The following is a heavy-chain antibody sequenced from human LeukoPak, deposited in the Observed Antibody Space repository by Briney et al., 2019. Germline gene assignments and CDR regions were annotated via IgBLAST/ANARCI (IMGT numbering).Heavy chain of an antibody. Sequence: PSETLSLTCTVSGGSISNYYWSWIRQPPGKGLEWIGYIYYSGSTNYNPSLKSRVTISVDTSKNQFSLNLSSVTAADTAVYYCARLPDTVVVPRWFDPWGQGTLVTVSS. CDR1: GGSISNYY. CDR3: ARLPDTVVVPRWFDP. D-gene: IGHD5-18*01. V-gene: IGHV4-59*08. CDR2: IYYSGST. J-gene: IGHJ5*02.